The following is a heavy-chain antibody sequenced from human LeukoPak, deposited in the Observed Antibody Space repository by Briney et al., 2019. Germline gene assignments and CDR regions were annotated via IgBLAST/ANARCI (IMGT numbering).Heavy chain of an antibody. CDR2: ISDSGGNT. CDR3: AKAVRITDMAFDY. CDR1: GFTFSSYA. Sequence: QPGGSLRLSCAASGFTFSSYAMSWVRQAPGKGLEWVSTISDSGGNTYYADSVKGRFTISRDNSQNTLHLQMNSLRAEDTAVYYCAKAVRITDMAFDYWGQGILVTVSS. D-gene: IGHD3-10*01. J-gene: IGHJ4*02. V-gene: IGHV3-23*01.